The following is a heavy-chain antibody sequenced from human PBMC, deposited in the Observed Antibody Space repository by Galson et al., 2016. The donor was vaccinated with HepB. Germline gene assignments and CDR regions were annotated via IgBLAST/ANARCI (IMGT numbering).Heavy chain of an antibody. D-gene: IGHD6-19*01. J-gene: IGHJ4*02. CDR1: GYAFTNHA. Sequence: SVKVSCKASGYAFTNHAIHWVRQAPGQRLEWMGWINDGNGNRKYSQKFQGRVTITRDTSASTDYMELSSLTSEDTAVYYCAIIGAGYSSGWSHWGQGTLVTVSS. CDR3: AIIGAGYSSGWSH. CDR2: INDGNGNR. V-gene: IGHV1-3*01.